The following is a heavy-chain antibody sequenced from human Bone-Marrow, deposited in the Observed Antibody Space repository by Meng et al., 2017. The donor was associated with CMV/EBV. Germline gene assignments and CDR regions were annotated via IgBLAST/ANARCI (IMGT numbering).Heavy chain of an antibody. D-gene: IGHD2-2*01. CDR2: ISYDGSNK. J-gene: IGHJ6*02. CDR3: ARDLRDIVVVPAAMAYYYYGMDV. Sequence: GESLKISCATSGFNFSNYAMSWVRQAPGKGLEWVAVISYDGSNKYYADAVKGRFTISRENSKNTLYLQMNRLRAEDTVVYYCARDLRDIVVVPAAMAYYYYGMDVWGQGTTVTVSS. V-gene: IGHV3-30*04. CDR1: GFNFSNYA.